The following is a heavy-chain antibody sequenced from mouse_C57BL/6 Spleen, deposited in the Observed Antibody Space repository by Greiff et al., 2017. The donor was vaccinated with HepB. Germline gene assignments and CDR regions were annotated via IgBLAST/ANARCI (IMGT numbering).Heavy chain of an antibody. D-gene: IGHD2-1*01. Sequence: EVKLVESGGGLVKPGGSLKLSCAASGFTFSDYGMHWVRQAPEKGLEWVAYISSGSSTIYYADTVKGRFTISRDNAKNNLFLQMTSLRSEDTAMYYCARFGNLYYFDYWGQGTTLTVSS. CDR3: ARFGNLYYFDY. V-gene: IGHV5-17*01. CDR2: ISSGSSTI. J-gene: IGHJ2*01. CDR1: GFTFSDYG.